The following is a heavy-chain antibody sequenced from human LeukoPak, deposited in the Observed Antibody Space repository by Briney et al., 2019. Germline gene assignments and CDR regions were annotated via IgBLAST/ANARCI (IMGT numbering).Heavy chain of an antibody. CDR1: GGSISSSNW. Sequence: PSGTLSLTCAVSGGSISSSNWWSWVRQPPGKGLEWIGEIYHSGSTNYNPSLKSRVTVSVDKSKNQFSLKLSSVTAADTAVYYCARELGVRGVTMAAFDYWGQGTLVTVSS. CDR3: ARELGVRGVTMAAFDY. J-gene: IGHJ4*02. D-gene: IGHD3-10*01. CDR2: IYHSGST. V-gene: IGHV4-4*02.